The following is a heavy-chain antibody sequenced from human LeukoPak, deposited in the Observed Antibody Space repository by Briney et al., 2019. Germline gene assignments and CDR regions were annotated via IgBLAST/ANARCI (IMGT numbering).Heavy chain of an antibody. CDR1: GFTFSTYN. V-gene: IGHV3-21*01. D-gene: IGHD3-10*01. J-gene: IGHJ4*02. Sequence: WGSLRLSCAASGFTFSTYNMSWVRQAPGKGLQWVSSISSSSSYLYYEDSVKGRFTISRDNAKNSLYLQMIGLRAEDTAVYYCASDRGPFDYWGQGTLVTVSS. CDR2: ISSSSSYL. CDR3: ASDRGPFDY.